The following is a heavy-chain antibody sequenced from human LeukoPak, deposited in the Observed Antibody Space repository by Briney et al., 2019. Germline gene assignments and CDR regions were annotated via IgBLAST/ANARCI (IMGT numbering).Heavy chain of an antibody. CDR1: GGSISSYY. Sequence: SETLSLTCTVSGGSISSYYWSWIRQPPGKGLEWIGYIYYSGSTNYNPSLKSRVTISVDTSKNQFSLKLSSVTAADTAVYYCARGGNPTGWFDPWGQGTLVTVYS. CDR2: IYYSGST. V-gene: IGHV4-59*08. J-gene: IGHJ5*02. CDR3: ARGGNPTGWFDP. D-gene: IGHD4-23*01.